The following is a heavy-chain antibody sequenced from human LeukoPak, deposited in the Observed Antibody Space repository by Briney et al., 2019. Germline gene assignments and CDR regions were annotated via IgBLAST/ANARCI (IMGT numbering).Heavy chain of an antibody. CDR1: GGSINSYY. Sequence: SETLSLTCTVSGGSINSYYWSWIRQPPGKGLEWIGYIYYSGSTNYNPSLKSRLTISLDTSKKQFSLKLSSVTAADTAVYYCASRRSGLDYWGQGTLVTVSS. CDR3: ASRRSGLDY. V-gene: IGHV4-59*08. CDR2: IYYSGST. J-gene: IGHJ4*02.